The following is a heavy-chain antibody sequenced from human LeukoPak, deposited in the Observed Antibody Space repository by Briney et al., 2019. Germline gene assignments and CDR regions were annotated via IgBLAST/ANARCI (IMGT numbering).Heavy chain of an antibody. Sequence: GGSLRLSCAASGFTFSTNYMSWVRQAPGKGLEWVSVIYSGGSTYYADSVKGRFTISRDNSKNTLYLQMNSLRAEDTAVYYCASLPTVTTGGYYFDYWGQGTLVTVSS. V-gene: IGHV3-66*01. J-gene: IGHJ4*02. D-gene: IGHD4-17*01. CDR3: ASLPTVTTGGYYFDY. CDR1: GFTFSTNY. CDR2: IYSGGST.